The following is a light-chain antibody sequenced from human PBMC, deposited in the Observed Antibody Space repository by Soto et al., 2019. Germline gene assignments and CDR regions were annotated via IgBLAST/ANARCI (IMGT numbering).Light chain of an antibody. CDR2: EVS. Sequence: QSALTQPASVSGSPGQSITISCTGTSSDVGGYNYVSWYQQHRGKAPKLMIYEVSRRPSGVSSRFSGSKFGYTASLTISGLLPEDEADYYCSSYTSDNTLVFGGGTKLTVL. CDR1: SSDVGGYNY. J-gene: IGLJ2*01. CDR3: SSYTSDNTLV. V-gene: IGLV2-14*01.